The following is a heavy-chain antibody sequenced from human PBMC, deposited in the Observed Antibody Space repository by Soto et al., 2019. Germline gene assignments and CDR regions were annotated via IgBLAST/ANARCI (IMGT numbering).Heavy chain of an antibody. CDR1: GASISGFY. CDR2: IYATGTT. D-gene: IGHD1-1*01. Sequence: SETLSLTCTVSGASISGFYWSWIRKPAGKGLEWIGRIYATGTTDYNTSLKSRVMMSVDTSKKQFSLKLRAVTAADTDVYYWVWDGTKNLRDWFDPWGQGISVTVSS. J-gene: IGHJ5*02. V-gene: IGHV4-4*07. CDR3: VWDGTKNLRDWFDP.